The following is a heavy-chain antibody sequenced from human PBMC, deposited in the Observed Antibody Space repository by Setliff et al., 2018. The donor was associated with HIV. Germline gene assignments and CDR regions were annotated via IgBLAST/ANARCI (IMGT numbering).Heavy chain of an antibody. Sequence: SETLSLTCTVSGGSISSSNCYWGWIRQPPGKGLEWIGSTHHSGSTYYNPSLNSRVTISVDTSKNHFSLKLRSVTAADTAVYYCARDQLLVGTTTGYYYYGMDVWGQGTTVTVSS. CDR3: ARDQLLVGTTTGYYYYGMDV. D-gene: IGHD1-26*01. V-gene: IGHV4-39*02. CDR2: THHSGST. CDR1: GGSISSSNCY. J-gene: IGHJ6*02.